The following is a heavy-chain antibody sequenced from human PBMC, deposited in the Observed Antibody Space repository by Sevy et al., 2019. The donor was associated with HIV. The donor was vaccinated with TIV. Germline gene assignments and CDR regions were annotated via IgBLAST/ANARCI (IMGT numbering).Heavy chain of an antibody. CDR2: INYNGHI. CDR1: GGSITSLY. J-gene: IGHJ4*02. Sequence: SETLSLTCTVSGGSITSLYWNWIRQPPGKGLEWIANINYNGHINYNPSPKSRVTLSFDTSKNQFSLRLSFGTAAVTAMYYCAGENAWGRGYSWGQGTLVTVSS. D-gene: IGHD1-26*01. V-gene: IGHV4-59*08. CDR3: AGENAWGRGYS.